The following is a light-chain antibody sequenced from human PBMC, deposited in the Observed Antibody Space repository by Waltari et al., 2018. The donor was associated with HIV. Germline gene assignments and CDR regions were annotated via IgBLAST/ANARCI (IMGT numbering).Light chain of an antibody. J-gene: IGKJ2*01. V-gene: IGKV1-9*01. CDR1: EDINEF. Sequence: DLQLTQSPSFLSASIGDRVTITCRASEDINEFLAWYQQKPGVAPKLLIYAASTLEDEVPSRFSGSGSGTDFTLTISSLQPEDFATYFCQQLNTYPPDTFGPGTKLEI. CDR2: AAS. CDR3: QQLNTYPPDT.